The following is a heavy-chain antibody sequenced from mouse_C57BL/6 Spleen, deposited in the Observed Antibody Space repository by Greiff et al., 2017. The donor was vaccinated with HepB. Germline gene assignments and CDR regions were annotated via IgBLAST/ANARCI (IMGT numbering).Heavy chain of an antibody. CDR1: GYTFTSYW. V-gene: IGHV1-69*01. Sequence: QVQLKQPGAELVMPGASVKLSCKASGYTFTSYWMHWVKQRPGQGLEWIGEIDPSDSYTNYNQKFKGKSTLTVDKSSSTAYMQLSSLTSEDSAVYYCARGRLRPLYYFDYWGQGTTLTVSS. D-gene: IGHD2-4*01. J-gene: IGHJ2*01. CDR2: IDPSDSYT. CDR3: ARGRLRPLYYFDY.